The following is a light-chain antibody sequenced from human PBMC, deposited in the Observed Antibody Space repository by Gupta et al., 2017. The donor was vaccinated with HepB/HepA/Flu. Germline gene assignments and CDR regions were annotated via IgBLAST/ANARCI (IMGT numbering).Light chain of an antibody. CDR3: QSADSRGTDLWV. CDR2: KDS. J-gene: IGLJ3*02. Sequence: SSQLPPPPSVSVSPAQTARITCSGDALPKHYAYWYQQKPGQAPVLVIYKDSERHSGSPERFSGSSSGTTDTVTISGVQAEDEADYYCQSADSRGTDLWVFGGGTKLTVL. CDR1: ALPKHY. V-gene: IGLV3-25*03.